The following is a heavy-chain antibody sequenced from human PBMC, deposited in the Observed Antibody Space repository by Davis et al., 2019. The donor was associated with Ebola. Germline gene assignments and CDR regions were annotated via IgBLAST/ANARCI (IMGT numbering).Heavy chain of an antibody. J-gene: IGHJ4*02. CDR1: GGSFSGYY. V-gene: IGHV4-34*01. D-gene: IGHD3-22*01. CDR3: ARDAPKYYYDSSGYYVVRYFDY. CDR2: INHSGST. Sequence: SETLSLTCAVYGGSFSGYYWSWIRQPPGKGLEWIGEINHSGSTNYNPSLKSRVTISVDTSKNQFSLKLSSVTAADTAVYYCARDAPKYYYDSSGYYVVRYFDYWGQGTLVTVSS.